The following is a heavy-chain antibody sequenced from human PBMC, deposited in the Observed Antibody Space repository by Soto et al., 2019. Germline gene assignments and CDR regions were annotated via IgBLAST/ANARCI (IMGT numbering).Heavy chain of an antibody. CDR1: GGSISSGGYY. CDR3: AREVRSGGRYNWYDP. V-gene: IGHV4-31*03. CDR2: IYYSGST. Sequence: SETLSLTCTVSGGSISSGGYYWSWIRQHPGKGLEWIGYIYYSGSTYYNPSLKSRVTISVDTSKNQFSLKLSSVTAADTAVYYCAREVRSGGRYNWYDPWGQGTLVTVSS. J-gene: IGHJ5*02. D-gene: IGHD2-15*01.